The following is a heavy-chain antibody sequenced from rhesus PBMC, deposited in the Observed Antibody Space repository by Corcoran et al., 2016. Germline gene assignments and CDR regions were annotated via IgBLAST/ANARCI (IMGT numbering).Heavy chain of an antibody. Sequence: EVQLVQSGAEVKRPGESLRISCKTSGYSFTSSWISWVCQMPGTGLGWLSGSFPGHFDTRSSPSFQGQVTISADNSCSTTYLQGSSLKASDTATYYCAKSVYNIWTGYYTDWYFDLWGPGTPITISS. CDR2: SFPGHFDT. D-gene: IGHD3-3*01. J-gene: IGHJ2*01. CDR3: AKSVYNIWTGYYTDWYFDL. CDR1: GYSFTSSW. V-gene: IGHV5S1*01.